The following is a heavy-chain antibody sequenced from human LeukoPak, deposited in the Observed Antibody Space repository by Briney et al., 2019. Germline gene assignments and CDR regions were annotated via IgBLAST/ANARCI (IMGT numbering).Heavy chain of an antibody. CDR1: GYTFTGYY. V-gene: IGHV1-2*02. Sequence: ASVKVSCKASGYTFTGYYMHWVRQAPGQGLEWMGWINPNSGGTNYAQKFQGRVTMTRDTSISTAYMELSRLRSDDTAVYYCARSGRPTTVTPNWFDPWGQGTLVTVSS. CDR2: INPNSGGT. D-gene: IGHD4-17*01. CDR3: ARSGRPTTVTPNWFDP. J-gene: IGHJ5*02.